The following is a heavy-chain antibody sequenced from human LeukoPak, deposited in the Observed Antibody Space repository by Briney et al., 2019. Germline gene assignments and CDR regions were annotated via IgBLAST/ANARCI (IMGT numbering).Heavy chain of an antibody. D-gene: IGHD3-10*01. CDR2: ISAYNGNT. V-gene: IGHV1-18*01. CDR3: ARDSGGPLLRGVTHPDY. J-gene: IGHJ4*02. CDR1: GYTFTNYG. Sequence: GASVKVSCKASGYTFTNYGINWVRQAPGQGLEWMGWISAYNGNTNYAQKLQGRVTMTTDTSTTTAYLDVRSLRADDTAIYYCARDSGGPLLRGVTHPDYWGQGALVTVSS.